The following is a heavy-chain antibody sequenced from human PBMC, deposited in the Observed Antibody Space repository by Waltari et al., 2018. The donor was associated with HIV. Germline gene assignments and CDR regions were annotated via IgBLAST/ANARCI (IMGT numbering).Heavy chain of an antibody. CDR2: ISSSGSTI. V-gene: IGHV3-48*03. J-gene: IGHJ3*02. CDR1: GFTFGSSE. CDR3: ARAFMIRGTGAFDI. Sequence: EVQVVESGVGLVQPGGSLRLACAGAGFTFGSSEMNWVRQAPGKGLEWVSYISSSGSTIYFADSVKGRFTMSRDNAKNSLYLRMNSLRAEDTAVYYCARAFMIRGTGAFDIWGQGTMVTVSS. D-gene: IGHD3-10*01.